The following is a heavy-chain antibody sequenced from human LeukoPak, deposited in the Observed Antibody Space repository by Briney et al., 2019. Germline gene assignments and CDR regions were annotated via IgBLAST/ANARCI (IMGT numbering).Heavy chain of an antibody. CDR1: GGSISSSSYY. D-gene: IGHD7-27*01. CDR3: ARLGAGDPYWFDP. J-gene: IGHJ5*02. Sequence: SETLSLTCTVSGGSISSSSYYWGWIRQPPGKGLEWIGSIYYSGSTYYNPSLKSRVTISVDTSKNQFSLKLSSVTAADTAVYYCARLGAGDPYWFDPWGQGTLVTVSS. V-gene: IGHV4-39*01. CDR2: IYYSGST.